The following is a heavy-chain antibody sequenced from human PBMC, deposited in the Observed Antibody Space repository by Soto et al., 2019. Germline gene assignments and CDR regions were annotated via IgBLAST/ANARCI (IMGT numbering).Heavy chain of an antibody. Sequence: ESLKISFKGSGYRFTSYWIGWVRQMPGKGLEWMGRIDPSNSYTHYSPSFHGHVTISADNSISTAYLQWSNLRASDTAIYYCAFLDTSLDFDFWGQGTLVTVSS. D-gene: IGHD3-3*02. CDR3: AFLDTSLDFDF. J-gene: IGHJ4*02. V-gene: IGHV5-10-1*01. CDR2: IDPSNSYT. CDR1: GYRFTSYW.